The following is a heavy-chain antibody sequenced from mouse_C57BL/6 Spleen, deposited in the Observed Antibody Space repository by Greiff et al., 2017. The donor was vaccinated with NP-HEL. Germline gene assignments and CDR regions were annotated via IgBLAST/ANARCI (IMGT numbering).Heavy chain of an antibody. V-gene: IGHV5-4*01. D-gene: IGHD2-3*01. Sequence: DVMLVESGGGLVKPGGSLKLSCAASGFTFSSYAMSWVRQTPEKRLEWVATISDGGSYTYYPDNVKGRFTISRDNAKNNLYLQMSHLKSEDTAMYYCAREDDGYSYYFDYWGQGTTLTVSS. J-gene: IGHJ2*01. CDR3: AREDDGYSYYFDY. CDR2: ISDGGSYT. CDR1: GFTFSSYA.